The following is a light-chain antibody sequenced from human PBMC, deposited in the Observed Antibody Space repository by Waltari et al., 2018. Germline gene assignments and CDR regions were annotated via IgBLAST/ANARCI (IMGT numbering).Light chain of an antibody. CDR2: DTA. CDR1: QNIGGAY. Sequence: EIVLTRSPATLSLSPGERATLSCGASQNIGGAYLAWYQQKPGLAPRLLIYDTAIRAAGVPDRFSGSGSGTDFTLTISRLDPEDFALYFCQQYANSPLTLGGGTKVEF. V-gene: IGKV3D-20*01. CDR3: QQYANSPLT. J-gene: IGKJ4*01.